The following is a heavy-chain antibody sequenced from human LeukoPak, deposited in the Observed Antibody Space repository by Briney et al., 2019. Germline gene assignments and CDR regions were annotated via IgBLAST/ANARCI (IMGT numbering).Heavy chain of an antibody. Sequence: SETLSLTCAVHGGSFSGYPWHWIRQSPGKGLEWIGEINRSGTTNYNESLKSRVTTSVDTSKVQFSLRLNSVTAADTAVYYCARMPKHITILGVVAITPVWGQGTLVSVSS. V-gene: IGHV4-34*01. J-gene: IGHJ4*02. CDR2: INRSGTT. D-gene: IGHD3-3*01. CDR3: ARMPKHITILGVVAITPV. CDR1: GGSFSGYP.